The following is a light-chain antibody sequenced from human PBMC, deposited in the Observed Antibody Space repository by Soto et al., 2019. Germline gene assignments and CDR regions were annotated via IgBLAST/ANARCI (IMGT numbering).Light chain of an antibody. CDR1: QNVRTF. J-gene: IGKJ4*01. V-gene: IGKV3-11*01. Sequence: DIILTQSPDTLSLSPGERATLSCRASQNVRTFLAWYQQKPGQAPRLLISDASYRATGIPPRFSGSGSGTDFTLTISSLDPEDFAVYYCLQRSDWPLTFGVGSKVEI. CDR3: LQRSDWPLT. CDR2: DAS.